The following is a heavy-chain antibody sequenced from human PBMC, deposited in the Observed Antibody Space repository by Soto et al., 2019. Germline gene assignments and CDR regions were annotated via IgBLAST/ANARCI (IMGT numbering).Heavy chain of an antibody. CDR2: IIPIFGTA. D-gene: IGHD6-19*01. J-gene: IGHJ4*02. Sequence: QVQLVQSGAEVKKPGSSVNVSCKASGGTFSSYAISWVRQAPGEGLEWMGGIIPIFGTANYAQKFQGRVTITADESTSTAYMELSSLRSEDTAVYYCARHGSDLGCFDYWGQGTLVTVSS. V-gene: IGHV1-69*12. CDR3: ARHGSDLGCFDY. CDR1: GGTFSSYA.